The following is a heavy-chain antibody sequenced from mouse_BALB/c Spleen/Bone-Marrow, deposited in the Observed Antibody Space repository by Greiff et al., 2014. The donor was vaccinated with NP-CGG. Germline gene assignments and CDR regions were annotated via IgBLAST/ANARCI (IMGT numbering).Heavy chain of an antibody. Sequence: VQLQQSGAELVKPGASVKLSCKASGYTFTSYWMHWVKQRPGQGLVWIGEINPSNGRTNYNEKFKIKATLTVDKSSSTAYMQLSSLTSEDSAVYYCASYRGAYWGQGTLVTVSA. CDR2: INPSNGRT. CDR3: ASYRGAY. D-gene: IGHD2-12*01. CDR1: GYTFTSYW. J-gene: IGHJ3*01. V-gene: IGHV1S81*02.